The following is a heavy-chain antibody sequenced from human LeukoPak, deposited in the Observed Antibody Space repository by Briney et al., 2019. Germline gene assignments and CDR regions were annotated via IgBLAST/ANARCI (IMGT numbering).Heavy chain of an antibody. CDR3: ARDDCSGGSCYSVQGY. CDR2: ISSSSSYI. V-gene: IGHV3-21*01. Sequence: GGSLRLSCAASGFTFSSYSMNWVRQAPGKGLEWVSSISSSSSYIYHADSVKGRFTISRDNAKNSLYLQMNSLRAEDTAVYYCARDDCSGGSCYSVQGYWGQGTLVTVSS. CDR1: GFTFSSYS. D-gene: IGHD2-15*01. J-gene: IGHJ4*02.